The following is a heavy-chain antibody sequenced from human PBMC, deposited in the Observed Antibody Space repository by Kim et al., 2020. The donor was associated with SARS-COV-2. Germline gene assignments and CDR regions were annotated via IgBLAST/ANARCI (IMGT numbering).Heavy chain of an antibody. J-gene: IGHJ4*02. V-gene: IGHV1-2*06. D-gene: IGHD3-10*01. CDR1: GYTFTGYY. Sequence: ASVKVSCKASGYTFTGYYMHWVRQAPGQGLEWMGRIHPNSGGTNYARTFEGRVTITRDTTINTAYMELSRLRSDDTAVYYCARDRGDYWGQGTLVTVSP. CDR3: ARDRGDY. CDR2: IHPNSGGT.